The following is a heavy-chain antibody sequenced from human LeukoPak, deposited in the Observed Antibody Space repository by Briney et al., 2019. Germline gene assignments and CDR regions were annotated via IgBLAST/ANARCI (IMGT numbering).Heavy chain of an antibody. CDR3: ARGDFSFDP. CDR1: GFTFSSYA. J-gene: IGHJ5*02. CDR2: ISYDGSNK. D-gene: IGHD3-3*01. Sequence: GGSLRLSCAASGFTFSSYAMHWVRQAPGKGLEWVAVISYDGSNKYYADSVKGRFTTSRDNSKNTLYLQMNSLRAEDTAVYYCARGDFSFDPWGQGTLVTVSS. V-gene: IGHV3-30*01.